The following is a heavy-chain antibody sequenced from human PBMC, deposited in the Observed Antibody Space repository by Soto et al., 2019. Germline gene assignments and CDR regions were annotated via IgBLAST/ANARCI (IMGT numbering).Heavy chain of an antibody. J-gene: IGHJ5*02. CDR2: ISSSGGTT. D-gene: IGHD2-15*01. CDR1: GFTFSNSA. CDR3: ARDLGSCSGGGCDRNWFDP. V-gene: IGHV3-23*01. Sequence: GGSLRLSCRASGFTFSNSAMSWVRQAPGKGLEWVSAISSSGGTTYYADSVKGRFSISRDNSKNTLYLQMNSLRAEDTAVYYCARDLGSCSGGGCDRNWFDPWGQGTLVTVSS.